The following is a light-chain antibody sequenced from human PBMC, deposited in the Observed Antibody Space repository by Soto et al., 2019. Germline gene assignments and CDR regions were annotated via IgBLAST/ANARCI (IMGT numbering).Light chain of an antibody. CDR3: EQYNSWPWT. V-gene: IGKV3-15*01. CDR1: QSVRSN. CDR2: AAS. J-gene: IGKJ1*01. Sequence: EIVMTQSPVTLSVSPGERVTLSCRSSQSVRSNLAWYQQKPGQAPRLLIHAASTGATGIPARFSGSGSGTEFTLTISSLQSEDFAVYYCEQYNSWPWTFGQGTKVEVK.